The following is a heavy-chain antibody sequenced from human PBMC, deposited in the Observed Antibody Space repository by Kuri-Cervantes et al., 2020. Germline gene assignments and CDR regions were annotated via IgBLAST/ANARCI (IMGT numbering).Heavy chain of an antibody. V-gene: IGHV1-46*01. D-gene: IGHD5-12*01. CDR3: ARDYYDRYSGYDPPSDY. CDR1: GYTFTSYY. CDR2: INPSGGST. J-gene: IGHJ4*02. Sequence: ASVKVSCKASGYTFTSYYTHWVRQAPGQGLEWVGIINPSGGSTSYAQKFQGRVTMTRDTSTSTVYMELSSLRSEDTAVYYCARDYYDRYSGYDPPSDYWGQGTLVTVSS.